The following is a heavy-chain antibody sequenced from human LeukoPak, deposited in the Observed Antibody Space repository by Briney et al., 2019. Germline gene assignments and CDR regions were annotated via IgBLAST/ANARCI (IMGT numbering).Heavy chain of an antibody. CDR3: ARDYLDYQSTGSYNVD. V-gene: IGHV3-23*01. D-gene: IGHD3-9*01. CDR1: GFTFSNYA. Sequence: GGSLRLSCAASGFTFSNYAMTWVRQAPGKGLEWVSAISGSGGSTYYADSVKGRFSIYRDNSKNTLFLQMNRLRVEDTAIYYCARDYLDYQSTGSYNVDWGQGTLVTVSS. J-gene: IGHJ4*02. CDR2: ISGSGGST.